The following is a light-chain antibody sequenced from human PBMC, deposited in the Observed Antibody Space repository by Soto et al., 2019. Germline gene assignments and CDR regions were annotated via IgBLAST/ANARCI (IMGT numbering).Light chain of an antibody. J-gene: IGKJ1*01. V-gene: IGKV1-6*01. CDR1: QGIRND. CDR3: LQDYSYPRT. CDR2: ATS. Sequence: AIQMTQSPSSLSASVGDRVTITCRASQGIRNDLAWYQQRPGKAPKLLIYATSNLQTGVPSRFSGSGSGTDFTLTISSLQPDDFATYDCLQDYSYPRTFGQGTKVEIK.